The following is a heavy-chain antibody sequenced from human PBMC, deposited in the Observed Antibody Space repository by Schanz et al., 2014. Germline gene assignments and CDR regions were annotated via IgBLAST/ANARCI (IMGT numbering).Heavy chain of an antibody. Sequence: VQLVESGGALVQPGGSLRLSCSASGFTFSDHWMSWVRQPPGKGLEWVSEMSGSGGSIYYADSVKGRFTISRDTAENSVYLQMNSLRAEDTAVYYCARDGYRNGRPFDHWGQGTRVTVSA. CDR3: ARDGYRNGRPFDH. J-gene: IGHJ4*02. D-gene: IGHD5-18*01. CDR1: GFTFSDHW. V-gene: IGHV3-11*04. CDR2: MSGSGGSI.